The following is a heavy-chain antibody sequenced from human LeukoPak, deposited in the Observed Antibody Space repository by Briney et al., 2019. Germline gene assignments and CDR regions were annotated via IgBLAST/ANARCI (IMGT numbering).Heavy chain of an antibody. V-gene: IGHV4-59*01. CDR3: ARVIDYYDSSGYYYFDY. CDR1: GGSISSYY. J-gene: IGHJ4*02. Sequence: KPSETLSLTCTVSGGSISSYYWSWIRQPPGKGLEWIGYIYYSGSTNYNPSLKSRVTISVDTSKNQFSLKLSSVTAADTAVYYCARVIDYYDSSGYYYFDYWGQETLVTVSS. CDR2: IYYSGST. D-gene: IGHD3-22*01.